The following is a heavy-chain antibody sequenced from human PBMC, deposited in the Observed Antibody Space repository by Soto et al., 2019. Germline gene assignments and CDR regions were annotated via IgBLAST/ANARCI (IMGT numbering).Heavy chain of an antibody. CDR3: ARESGYLMDYYYYGMDV. J-gene: IGHJ6*02. V-gene: IGHV3-30-3*01. CDR1: GFTFSSYA. Sequence: GGSLRLSCAASGFTFSSYAMHWVRQAPGKGLEWVAVISYDGSNKYYADSVKGRFTISRDNSKNTLYLQMNSLRAEDTAVYYCARESGYLMDYYYYGMDVWGQGTTATVSS. CDR2: ISYDGSNK. D-gene: IGHD5-12*01.